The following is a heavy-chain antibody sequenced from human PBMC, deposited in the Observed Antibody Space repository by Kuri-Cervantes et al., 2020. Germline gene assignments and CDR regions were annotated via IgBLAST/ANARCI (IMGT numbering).Heavy chain of an antibody. CDR2: INPNSVGT. CDR3: ARDGRSGGSYINWFDP. V-gene: IGHV1-2*02. Sequence: ASVKVSCKASGYTFTGYYMHWVRQAPGQGLEWMGWINPNSVGTNYAQKFQGRVTMTRDTSISTAYMELSRLRSDDTAVYYCARDGRSGGSYINWFDPWGQGTLVTVSS. CDR1: GYTFTGYY. D-gene: IGHD2-15*01. J-gene: IGHJ5*02.